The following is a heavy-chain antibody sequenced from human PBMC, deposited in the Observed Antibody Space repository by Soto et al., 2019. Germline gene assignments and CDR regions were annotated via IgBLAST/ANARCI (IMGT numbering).Heavy chain of an antibody. CDR2: IYYSGNT. V-gene: IGHV4-39*01. CDR3: ACSYGNFDY. CDR1: GGSISSSTNY. Sequence: SETLSLTCTVSGGSISSSTNYWAWIRQSPGKGLEWIGCIYYSGNTYYHPSLKSRVTMSIDTSKNQFSLKLCSVTAADTAVYYCACSYGNFDYWGQGTLVTVSS. D-gene: IGHD2-2*01. J-gene: IGHJ4*02.